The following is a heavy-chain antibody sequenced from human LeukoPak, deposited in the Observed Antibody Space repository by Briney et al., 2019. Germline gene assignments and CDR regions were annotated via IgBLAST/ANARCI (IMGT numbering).Heavy chain of an antibody. D-gene: IGHD6-13*01. CDR3: ATSPFAPGYSSSWYYYYGMDV. CDR1: GFTFSSYA. J-gene: IGHJ6*04. V-gene: IGHV3-30*04. Sequence: GGSLRLSCAASGFTFSSYAMHWVRQAPGKGLEWVAVISYDGSNKYYADSVKGRFTISRDNSKNTLYLQMNSLRAEDTAVYYCATSPFAPGYSSSWYYYYGMDVWGEGTTVTVSS. CDR2: ISYDGSNK.